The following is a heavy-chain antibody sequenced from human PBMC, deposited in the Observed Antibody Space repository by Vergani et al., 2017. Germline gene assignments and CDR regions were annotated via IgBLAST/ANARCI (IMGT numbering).Heavy chain of an antibody. CDR2: TYYRSKWYN. CDR1: GDSFSSNSAA. Sequence: QVQLQQSGPGLVKPSQTLSLTCAISGDSFSSNSAAWDWLRQSPSRGLEWLGRTYYRSKWYNDYAVAVKSRITINPDTSKNQFSLQLNSVTAEDTAVYYCARDLGATGTTGYYYYDMDVWGKGTTVTVSS. J-gene: IGHJ6*03. V-gene: IGHV6-1*01. CDR3: ARDLGATGTTGYYYYDMDV. D-gene: IGHD1-1*01.